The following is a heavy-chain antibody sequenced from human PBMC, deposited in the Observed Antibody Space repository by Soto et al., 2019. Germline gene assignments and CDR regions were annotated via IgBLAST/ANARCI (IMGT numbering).Heavy chain of an antibody. CDR3: ARDRYYYDSSGYYQPYNWFDP. Sequence: PSATLSLTCTFTGDSISSRSYYWGWIGQPPGKGLEWIGYIYYSGSTNYNPSLKSRVTISVDTSKNQFSLKLSSVTAADTAVYYCARDRYYYDSSGYYQPYNWFDPWGQGNLVTVSS. CDR1: GDSISSRSYY. CDR2: IYYSGST. V-gene: IGHV4-61*01. D-gene: IGHD3-22*01. J-gene: IGHJ5*02.